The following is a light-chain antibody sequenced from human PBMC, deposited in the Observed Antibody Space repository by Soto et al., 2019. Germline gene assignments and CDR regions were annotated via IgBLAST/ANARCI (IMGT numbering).Light chain of an antibody. CDR3: CSYAGSTTWV. CDR1: SRDVGSYNL. J-gene: IGLJ3*02. CDR2: GVN. V-gene: IGLV2-23*02. Sequence: QSALTQPGSVSGSPGQSITISCTGTSRDVGSYNLVSWYQQHPDKAPKLMIYGVNKRPSGVSDRFSGSKSGNTASLTISGLQAEDEVDYYCCSYAGSTTWVFGGGTKLTVL.